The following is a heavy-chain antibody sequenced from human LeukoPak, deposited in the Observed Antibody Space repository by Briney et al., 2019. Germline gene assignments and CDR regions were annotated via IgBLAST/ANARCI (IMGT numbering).Heavy chain of an antibody. J-gene: IGHJ2*01. CDR3: ARIYSGYWYFDL. CDR2: IYYSGST. V-gene: IGHV4-59*08. Sequence: PSETLSLTCTVSGGSISSYYWSWIRQPPGKGLEWIGYIYYSGSTNYNPSLKSRVTISVDTSKNQFSLKLSSVTAADTAVYYCARIYSGYWYFDLWGRGTLVTVSS. D-gene: IGHD5-12*01. CDR1: GGSISSYY.